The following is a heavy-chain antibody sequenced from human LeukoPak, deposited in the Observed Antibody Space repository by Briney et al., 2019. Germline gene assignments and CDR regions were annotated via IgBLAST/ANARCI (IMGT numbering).Heavy chain of an antibody. CDR3: AKELDVVVVAATQVYYYGMDV. D-gene: IGHD2-15*01. J-gene: IGHJ6*02. V-gene: IGHV3-23*01. Sequence: GGSLRLSCAASGFTFSSYAMSWVRQAPGKGLEWVSAISGSGGSTYYADSVKGRFTISRDNSKNTLYLQMNGLRAEDTAVYYCAKELDVVVVAATQVYYYGMDVWGQGTTVTVSS. CDR2: ISGSGGST. CDR1: GFTFSSYA.